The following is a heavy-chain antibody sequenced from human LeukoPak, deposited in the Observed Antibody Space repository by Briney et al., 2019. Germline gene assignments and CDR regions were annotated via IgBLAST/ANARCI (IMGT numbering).Heavy chain of an antibody. CDR2: ISSSSSYI. J-gene: IGHJ4*02. Sequence: GGSLRLSCAASGFTFSTYSMNWVRQAPGKGLEWVSSISSSSSYIYYADSVKGRFTISRDNAKNSLYLQMNSLRAEDTAVYYCARDAPYYDSSRRAPLDYWGQGTLVTVSS. CDR1: GFTFSTYS. CDR3: ARDAPYYDSSRRAPLDY. V-gene: IGHV3-21*01. D-gene: IGHD3-22*01.